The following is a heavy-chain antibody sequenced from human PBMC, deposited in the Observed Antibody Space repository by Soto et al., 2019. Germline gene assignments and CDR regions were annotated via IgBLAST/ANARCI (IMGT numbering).Heavy chain of an antibody. CDR1: GFTFSSYA. CDR2: IRVGGGST. D-gene: IGHD2-2*01. J-gene: IGHJ4*02. CDR3: AKDGSSTVVAKKYYFDY. Sequence: GGSLRLSCAASGFTFSSYAMNWVRQAPGKGLEWVSRIRVGGGSTYYGDSVKGRFTISRDNSKNTVYLQMDSLRAEDTAVYYCAKDGSSTVVAKKYYFDYWGLGTMVTVSS. V-gene: IGHV3-23*01.